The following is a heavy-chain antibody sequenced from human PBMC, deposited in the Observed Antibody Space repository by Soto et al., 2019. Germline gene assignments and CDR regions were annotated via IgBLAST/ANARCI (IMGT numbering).Heavy chain of an antibody. CDR3: ARDGITGTTDYYGMDV. CDR1: GYSISSGYY. V-gene: IGHV4-38-2*02. D-gene: IGHD1-7*01. Sequence: PSETLSLTCAVSGYSISSGYYWGFIRQPPGKGLEWIGSIYHSGSTYYNPSLKSRVTISVDTSKNQFSLKLSSVTAADTAVYYCARDGITGTTDYYGMDVWGQGTTVTVSS. J-gene: IGHJ6*02. CDR2: IYHSGST.